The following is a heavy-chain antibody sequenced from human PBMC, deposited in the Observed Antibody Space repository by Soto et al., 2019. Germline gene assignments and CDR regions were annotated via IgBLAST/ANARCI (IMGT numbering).Heavy chain of an antibody. CDR3: ARGPGYCSGGSCYIFDY. J-gene: IGHJ4*02. Sequence: ASVKVSCKASGYTFTSYAMHWVRQAPGQRLEWMGWINAGNGNTKYSQKFQGRVTITRDTSASTAYMELSSLGSEDTAVYYYARGPGYCSGGSCYIFDYWGQGTLVTVSS. CDR2: INAGNGNT. D-gene: IGHD2-15*01. V-gene: IGHV1-3*01. CDR1: GYTFTSYA.